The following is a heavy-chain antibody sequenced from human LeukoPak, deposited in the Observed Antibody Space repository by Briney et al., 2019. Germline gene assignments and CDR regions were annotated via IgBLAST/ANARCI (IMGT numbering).Heavy chain of an antibody. CDR1: GYTFTGYY. CDR2: INPNSGGT. CDR3: ARGGYVSFGSSSYYYGMDV. J-gene: IGHJ6*04. D-gene: IGHD5-12*01. V-gene: IGHV1-2*04. Sequence: ASVKVSCKASGYTFTGYYMHWVRQAPGQGLEWMGWINPNSGGTNYAQKFQGWVTMTRDTSISTACMELSRLRSDDTAVYYCARGGYVSFGSSSYYYGMDVWGKGTTVTVSS.